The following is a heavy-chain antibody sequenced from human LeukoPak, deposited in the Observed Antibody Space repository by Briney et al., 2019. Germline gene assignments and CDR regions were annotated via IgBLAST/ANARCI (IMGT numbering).Heavy chain of an antibody. CDR1: GFTLRSYT. Sequence: PGGSLRLSCAASGFTLRSYTMNWVRQAPGKGLEWVSSIGISSNKIYYADSVKGRFIISRDNAKNSVYLQMNNLRAEDTAVYYCARDNTYCSGSRCYDRFDYWGQGTLVTVSS. CDR3: ARDNTYCSGSRCYDRFDY. J-gene: IGHJ4*02. CDR2: IGISSNKI. D-gene: IGHD2-15*01. V-gene: IGHV3-21*01.